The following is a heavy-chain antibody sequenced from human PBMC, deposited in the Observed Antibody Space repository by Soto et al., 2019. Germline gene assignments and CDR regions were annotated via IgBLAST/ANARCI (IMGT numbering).Heavy chain of an antibody. CDR3: AREVLGYSYGPNWFDP. CDR1: GGSISSYY. D-gene: IGHD5-18*01. V-gene: IGHV4-59*01. CDR2: IYYSGST. J-gene: IGHJ5*02. Sequence: TSETLSLTCTVSGGSISSYYWSWIRQPPGKGLEWIGYIYYSGSTNYNPSLKSRVTISVDTSKNQFSLKLSSVTAADTAVYYCAREVLGYSYGPNWFDPWGQGTLVTLSS.